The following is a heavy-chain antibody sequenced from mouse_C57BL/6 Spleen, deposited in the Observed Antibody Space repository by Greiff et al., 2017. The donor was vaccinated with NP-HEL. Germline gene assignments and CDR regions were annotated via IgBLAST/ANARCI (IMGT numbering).Heavy chain of an antibody. CDR1: GFTFSSYT. CDR2: ISGGGGNT. Sequence: EVMLVESGGGLVKPGGSLKLSCAASGFTFSSYTMSWVRQTPEKRLEWVATISGGGGNTYYPDSVKGRFTISRDNAKNTLYLQMSSLRSEDTALYYGASAEYYGSSYVRQWYFDVWGTGTTVTVSS. CDR3: ASAEYYGSSYVRQWYFDV. V-gene: IGHV5-9*01. J-gene: IGHJ1*03. D-gene: IGHD1-1*01.